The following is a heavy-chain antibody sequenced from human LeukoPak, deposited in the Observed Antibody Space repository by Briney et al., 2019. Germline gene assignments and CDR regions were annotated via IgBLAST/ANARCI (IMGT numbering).Heavy chain of an antibody. CDR2: ISAYNGNT. V-gene: IGHV1-18*01. Sequence: ASVKVSCKASGYTFTSYGISWVRQAPGQGLEWMGWISAYNGNTNYAQKVQGRVTMTTDTSTSTAYMELRSLRSDDTAVYYCARVPLEDCSSTSCYTPQIDPWGQGTLVTVSS. CDR3: ARVPLEDCSSTSCYTPQIDP. D-gene: IGHD2-2*02. CDR1: GYTFTSYG. J-gene: IGHJ5*02.